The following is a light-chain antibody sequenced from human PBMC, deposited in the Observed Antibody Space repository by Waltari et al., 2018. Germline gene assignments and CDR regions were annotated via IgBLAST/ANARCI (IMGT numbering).Light chain of an antibody. CDR1: QSISSY. V-gene: IGKV1-39*01. Sequence: DIQMTQSPSSLSASVGDRVTITCRAIQSISSYLNWYQQKPGKAPNLLIYAAFSLQSGVPSRFSGSGSGTDFTLTISSLQPEDSAIYYCQQTYSTPRTFGQGTKVEIK. CDR3: QQTYSTPRT. CDR2: AAF. J-gene: IGKJ1*01.